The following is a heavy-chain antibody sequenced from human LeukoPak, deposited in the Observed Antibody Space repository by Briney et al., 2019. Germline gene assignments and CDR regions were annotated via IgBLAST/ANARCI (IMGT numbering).Heavy chain of an antibody. CDR1: GGSISSYY. J-gene: IGHJ4*02. V-gene: IGHV4-59*01. Sequence: SETLSLTCTVSGGSISSYYWSWIRQPPGKGLEWIGYIYYSGATNYNPSLKSRVTISVDTSKNQFSLNMSSVTAADTAVYYCARGSSSGSYSGADWGQGTLVTVSS. CDR2: IYYSGAT. D-gene: IGHD6-19*01. CDR3: ARGSSSGSYSGAD.